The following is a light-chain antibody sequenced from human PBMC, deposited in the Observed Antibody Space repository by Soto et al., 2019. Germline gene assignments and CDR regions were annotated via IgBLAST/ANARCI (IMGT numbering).Light chain of an antibody. CDR3: QQYNNWWT. CDR1: QSVSSY. V-gene: IGKV3-11*01. J-gene: IGKJ1*01. CDR2: DAS. Sequence: EIVLTQSPATLSLSPGERATLSCRASQSVSSYLAWYQQKPGQAPRLLIYDASSRPTDIPARFSGSGSGTDFTLTISSLQSEDFAVYYCQQYNNWWTFGQGTKVDIK.